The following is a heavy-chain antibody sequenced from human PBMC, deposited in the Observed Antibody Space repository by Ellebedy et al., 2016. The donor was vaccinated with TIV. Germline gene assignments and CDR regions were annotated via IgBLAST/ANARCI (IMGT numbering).Heavy chain of an antibody. CDR1: GFSFSTYG. V-gene: IGHV3-33*01. J-gene: IGHJ4*02. CDR3: AREQSPYYEILTGSFDY. CDR2: IWYDGFNK. D-gene: IGHD3-9*01. Sequence: GESLKISCAASGFSFSTYGMHWVRQAPGQVLEWVAVIWYDGFNKDYADSVKGRFTISRDNSKSTLYLEMKSLRVEDTAVYYCAREQSPYYEILTGSFDYWGQGALVTVSS.